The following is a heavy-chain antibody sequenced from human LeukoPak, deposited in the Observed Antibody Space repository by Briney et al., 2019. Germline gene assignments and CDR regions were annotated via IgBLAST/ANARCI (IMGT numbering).Heavy chain of an antibody. J-gene: IGHJ5*02. CDR1: GYSFTSYW. CDR3: ARQVSIDWFDP. V-gene: IGHV5-51*01. CDR2: IYPGDSDT. Sequence: PGESLKISCKASGYSFTSYWIGWVRQMPGKGLEWMGIIYPGDSDTRYSPYFQGQLTISADKSISAAYLQWSSLKASDTATYYCARQVSIDWFDPWGEGTVVSVSS. D-gene: IGHD1-14*01.